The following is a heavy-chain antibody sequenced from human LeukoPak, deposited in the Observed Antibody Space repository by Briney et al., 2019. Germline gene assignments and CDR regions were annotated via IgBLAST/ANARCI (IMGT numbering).Heavy chain of an antibody. CDR2: INPSGGST. CDR3: TRYKYCSGGSCYPFGYYGMDV. D-gene: IGHD2-15*01. CDR1: GYTFTSYY. V-gene: IGHV1-46*03. J-gene: IGHJ6*02. Sequence: ASVKVSCKASGYTFTSYYMHWVRQAPGQGLEWMGIINPSGGSTSYAQKFQGRVTMTRDTSTSTVYMELSSLKTEDTAVYYCTRYKYCSGGSCYPFGYYGMDVWGQGTTVTVSS.